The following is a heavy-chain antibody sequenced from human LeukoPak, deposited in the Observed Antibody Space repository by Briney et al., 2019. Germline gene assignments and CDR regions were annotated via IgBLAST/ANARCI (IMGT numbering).Heavy chain of an antibody. CDR2: IYHSGST. J-gene: IGHJ5*02. CDR3: ARHNSGTYYVNWFDP. CDR1: GGSISSTSYF. V-gene: IGHV4-39*01. D-gene: IGHD1-26*01. Sequence: SETLSLTCTVSGGSISSTSYFWDWIRQPPGKGLEWIGSIYHSGSTYYNPSLESRVTISVDTSMNQFSLKLNSVTAADTAVYYCARHNSGTYYVNWFDPWGQGTLVTVSS.